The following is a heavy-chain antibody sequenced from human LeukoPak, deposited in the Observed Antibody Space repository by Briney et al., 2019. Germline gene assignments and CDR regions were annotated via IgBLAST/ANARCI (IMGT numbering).Heavy chain of an antibody. CDR3: ARDRSCGSGAYYYYYYMDV. CDR1: GFIFSNYG. V-gene: IGHV3-30*02. J-gene: IGHJ6*03. Sequence: GGSLRLSCGASGFIFSNYGIHWVRQAPGKGLEWVAFIRYDGSEKYYADSLKGRFTISRDNAKNSLYLQMNSLRAEDTAVYYCARDRSCGSGAYYYYYYMDVWGKGTTVTVSS. D-gene: IGHD3-10*01. CDR2: IRYDGSEK.